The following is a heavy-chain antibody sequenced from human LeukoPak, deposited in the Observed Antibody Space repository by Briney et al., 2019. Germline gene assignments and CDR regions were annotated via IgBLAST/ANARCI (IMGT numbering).Heavy chain of an antibody. D-gene: IGHD5-18*01. CDR3: ARASRGYSYGYVVDY. CDR1: GFTFSDYY. CDR2: ISSSGSTI. Sequence: SGGSLRLSCVASGFTFSDYYMSWIRQAPGKGLEWVSYISSSGSTIYYADSVKGRFTISRDNAKNSLYLQMNSLRAEDTAVYYCARASRGYSYGYVVDYWGQGTLVTVSS. V-gene: IGHV3-11*01. J-gene: IGHJ4*02.